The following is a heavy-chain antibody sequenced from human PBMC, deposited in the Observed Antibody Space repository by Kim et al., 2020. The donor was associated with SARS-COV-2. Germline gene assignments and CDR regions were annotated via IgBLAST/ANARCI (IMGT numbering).Heavy chain of an antibody. J-gene: IGHJ2*01. CDR1: GFTFSSFA. V-gene: IGHV3-23*01. Sequence: GGSLRLSCAASGFTFSSFAMTWVRQAPGKGLEWISILSDSGGDTCYADSVKGRFTISRDNSKNTLYLQMNSLRAEDTAVYYCAKEGMPARGQWYFDLWGRGALVTVSS. CDR2: LSDSGGDT. CDR3: AKEGMPARGQWYFDL. D-gene: IGHD6-13*01.